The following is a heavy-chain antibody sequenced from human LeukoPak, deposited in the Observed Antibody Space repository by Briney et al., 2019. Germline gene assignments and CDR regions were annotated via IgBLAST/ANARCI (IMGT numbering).Heavy chain of an antibody. D-gene: IGHD3-16*01. Sequence: ASVKVSCKASGYTFTSYGISWVRQAPGQGLEWMGWISTYNGDTNYAQKLQGRVTMTTDTSTSTAYMELRSLRSDDTAVYYCARDLAVRGSSGYWGQGTLVTVSS. CDR2: ISTYNGDT. J-gene: IGHJ4*02. CDR1: GYTFTSYG. CDR3: ARDLAVRGSSGY. V-gene: IGHV1-18*01.